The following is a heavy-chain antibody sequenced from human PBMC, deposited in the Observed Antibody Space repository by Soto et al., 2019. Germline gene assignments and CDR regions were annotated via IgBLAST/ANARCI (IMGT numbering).Heavy chain of an antibody. CDR3: ATGGYFFDY. CDR2: IKSKVNGVTT. J-gene: IGHJ4*02. Sequence: EVQMVESGGGLVKPGGSLRLSCTASGFTFSNAWMNWVRQAPGEGLEWVGRIKSKVNGVTTDYAAPVKGRFIISRDDSTNTVFLQVNSLKTEDTAIYYCATGGYFFDYWGQGTLVTVSS. V-gene: IGHV3-15*07. CDR1: GFTFSNAW.